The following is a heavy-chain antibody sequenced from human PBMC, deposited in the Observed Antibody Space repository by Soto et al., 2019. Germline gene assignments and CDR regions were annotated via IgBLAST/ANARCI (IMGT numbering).Heavy chain of an antibody. CDR1: GGSISTDGYY. CDR3: ARAYCGGDCYSEGPDNWFDP. D-gene: IGHD2-21*02. V-gene: IGHV4-31*03. Sequence: PSETLSLTCSVSGGSISTDGYYWSWIRQLPGKGLEWIGYIYHSGTTYHNPSLKSRLSMSVDTSKNQFSLNLNSVTAADTAVYYCARAYCGGDCYSEGPDNWFDPWGQGTLVTVSS. CDR2: IYHSGTT. J-gene: IGHJ5*02.